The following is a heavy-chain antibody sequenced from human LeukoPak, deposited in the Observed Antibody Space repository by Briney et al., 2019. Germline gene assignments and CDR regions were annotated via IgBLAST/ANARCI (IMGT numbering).Heavy chain of an antibody. V-gene: IGHV7-4-1*02. CDR3: ARRGVFGYSHDL. CDR2: INTNTGNA. CDR1: GYTFTNYA. D-gene: IGHD5-18*01. J-gene: IGHJ2*01. Sequence: ASVKVSCKASGYTFTNYAMNWVRQAPGQGLVWMGWINTNTGNATYAQGFTGRFVLPLDTSVSTTYLQISSLKAEVTAVYYCARRGVFGYSHDLWGRGTLVTVSS.